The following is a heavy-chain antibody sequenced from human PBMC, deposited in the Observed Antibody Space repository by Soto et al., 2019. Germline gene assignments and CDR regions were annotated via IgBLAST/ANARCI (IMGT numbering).Heavy chain of an antibody. Sequence: QVPLVQSGAEVKKPGSSVKVSCKASGGTFSSYAISWVRQAPGQGLEWMGGIIPIFGTANYAQKFQGRVTITADKSTSTAYMELSSLRSEDTAVYYCARGARLRVGDYYYYGMDVWGQGTTVTVSS. CDR3: ARGARLRVGDYYYYGMDV. V-gene: IGHV1-69*06. J-gene: IGHJ6*02. D-gene: IGHD1-26*01. CDR1: GGTFSSYA. CDR2: IIPIFGTA.